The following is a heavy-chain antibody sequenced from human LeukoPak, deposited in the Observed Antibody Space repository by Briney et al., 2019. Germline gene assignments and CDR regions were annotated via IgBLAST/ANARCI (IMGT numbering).Heavy chain of an antibody. D-gene: IGHD6-19*01. CDR1: GFTVSNNY. J-gene: IGHJ3*02. Sequence: PGGSLRLSCAASGFTVSNNYMNWVRQAPGKGVEWVSVIYSGGNTYYADSVKGRFTISRDNSKNTLYLQMNSLRVEDTAVYYCARESISRAVAAHDAFDIWGQGTMVTVSS. CDR2: IYSGGNT. V-gene: IGHV3-53*01. CDR3: ARESISRAVAAHDAFDI.